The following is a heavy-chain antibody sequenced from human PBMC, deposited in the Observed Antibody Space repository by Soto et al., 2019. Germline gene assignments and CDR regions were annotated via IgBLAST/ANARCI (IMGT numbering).Heavy chain of an antibody. J-gene: IGHJ4*02. CDR1: GVTFSSYA. CDR2: IIPVFRTS. V-gene: IGHV1-69*18. D-gene: IGHD3-16*01. Sequence: QVQLVQSGAAVKKPGSSVKVSCSASGVTFSSYAFTWVRQAPGQGLEWMGNIIPVFRTSTYAQRFKGRLTISADESTNTVYMELSSLRSEATAVYFFAKDGSWDGGGGESRGQGTLVIVSS. CDR3: AKDGSWDGGGGES.